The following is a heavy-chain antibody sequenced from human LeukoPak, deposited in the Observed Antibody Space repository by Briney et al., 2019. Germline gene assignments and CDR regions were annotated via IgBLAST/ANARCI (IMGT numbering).Heavy chain of an antibody. Sequence: SETLSLTCTVSGGSISSYYWSWIRQPPGKGLEWIGYIYYSGSTNYNPSLKSRVTISVDTSKNQFSLRLSSVTAADTAVYYCARDDYDILTGYGAFDIWGQGTMVTVFS. J-gene: IGHJ3*02. CDR1: GGSISSYY. D-gene: IGHD3-9*01. V-gene: IGHV4-59*01. CDR3: ARDDYDILTGYGAFDI. CDR2: IYYSGST.